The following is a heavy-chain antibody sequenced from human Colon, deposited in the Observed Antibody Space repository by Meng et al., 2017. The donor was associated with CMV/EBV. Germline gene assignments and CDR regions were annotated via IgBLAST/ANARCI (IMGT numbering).Heavy chain of an antibody. D-gene: IGHD5-18*01. CDR2: ISGSGGST. Sequence: GGSLRLSCAASGFMFNTYIMSWVRQAPGKGLEWVSSISGSGGSTYYEDSVRGRFLISRDNSKNTLYLQMNSLRADDTALYYCAKDLGSALHGGYAYGPRWFDPWGQGTLVTVSS. CDR3: AKDLGSALHGGYAYGPRWFDP. V-gene: IGHV3-23*01. J-gene: IGHJ5*02. CDR1: GFMFNTYI.